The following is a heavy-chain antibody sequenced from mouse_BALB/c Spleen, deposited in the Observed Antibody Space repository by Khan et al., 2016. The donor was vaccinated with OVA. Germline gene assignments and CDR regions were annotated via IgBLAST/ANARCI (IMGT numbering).Heavy chain of an antibody. Sequence: VQLKQSGAELVKPGASVKLSCSASGFNIKDTYIHWMKQRPEQGLEWIGRIDPPNDDSKYGPKFQAKATLTADTSSNTAYLQLSRLTAEDTDYCYRATLYGNPLAYWGQGTLVSVSA. J-gene: IGHJ3*01. CDR1: GFNIKDTY. D-gene: IGHD2-1*01. CDR2: IDPPNDDS. CDR3: ATLYGNPLAY. V-gene: IGHV14-3*02.